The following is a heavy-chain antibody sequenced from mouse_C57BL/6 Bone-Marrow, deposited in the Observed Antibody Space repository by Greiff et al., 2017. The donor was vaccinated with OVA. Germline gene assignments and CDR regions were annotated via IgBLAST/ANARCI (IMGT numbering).Heavy chain of an antibody. V-gene: IGHV1-81*01. CDR1: GYTFTSYG. J-gene: IGHJ4*01. Sequence: QVQLQQSGAELARPGASVKLSCKASGYTFTSYGISWVKQRTGQGLEWIGEIYPRSGNTYYNEKFKGKATLTADKSSSTAYMELRSLTSEDSAVYFCATPTVDAMDYWGQGTSVTVSS. D-gene: IGHD1-1*01. CDR2: IYPRSGNT. CDR3: ATPTVDAMDY.